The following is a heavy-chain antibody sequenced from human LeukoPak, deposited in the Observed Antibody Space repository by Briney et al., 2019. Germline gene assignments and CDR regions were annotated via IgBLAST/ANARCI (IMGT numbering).Heavy chain of an antibody. Sequence: SVKVSCKASGGTFSSYAISWVRQAPGQGLEWMGRIIPIFGTANYAQKFQGRVTITTDESTSTAYMELSSLRSEDTAVYYCARPFFAGITRDNWFDPWGQGTLVTVFS. CDR1: GGTFSSYA. CDR3: ARPFFAGITRDNWFDP. D-gene: IGHD1-14*01. V-gene: IGHV1-69*05. CDR2: IIPIFGTA. J-gene: IGHJ5*02.